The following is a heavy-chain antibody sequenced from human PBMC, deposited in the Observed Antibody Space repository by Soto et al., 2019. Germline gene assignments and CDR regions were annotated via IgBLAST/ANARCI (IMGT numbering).Heavy chain of an antibody. CDR2: IWYDGSNK. D-gene: IGHD3-22*01. CDR3: ARTKDSSGYIPNYYGMDV. V-gene: IGHV3-33*01. J-gene: IGHJ6*02. Sequence: GGSLRLSCAASGFTFSSYGMHWVRQAPGKGLEWVAVIWYDGSNKYYADSVKGRFTISRDNSKNTLYLQMNSLRAEDTAVYYCARTKDSSGYIPNYYGMDVWGQGTTVTVSS. CDR1: GFTFSSYG.